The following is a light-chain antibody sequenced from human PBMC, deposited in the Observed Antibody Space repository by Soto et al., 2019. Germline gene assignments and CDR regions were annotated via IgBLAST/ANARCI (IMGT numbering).Light chain of an antibody. CDR2: AAS. J-gene: IGKJ1*01. CDR3: QQYNSYSTWT. Sequence: DIQMTQSPSSLSASVGDRVTITCRASQSISTYLNWYQNKPGKAHKLLIYAASSLQSGVPSRFSGTGSGTEFTLTISSLQPDDLATYYGQQYNSYSTWTFCQVPKVELK. V-gene: IGKV1-39*01. CDR1: QSISTY.